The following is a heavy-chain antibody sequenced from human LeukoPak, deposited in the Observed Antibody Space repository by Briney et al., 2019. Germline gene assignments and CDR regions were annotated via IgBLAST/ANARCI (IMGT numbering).Heavy chain of an antibody. J-gene: IGHJ4*02. D-gene: IGHD5-18*01. V-gene: IGHV3-23*01. CDR2: ISGSGGST. Sequence: GSLRLSCAASGFTFSSYAMSWVLQAPGKGLESVSAISGSGGSTYYADSVKGRFTISRDNSKNTLYLQMNSLRAEDTAVYYCAKGAPRRYSYGYVDYWGQGTLVTVSS. CDR1: GFTFSSYA. CDR3: AKGAPRRYSYGYVDY.